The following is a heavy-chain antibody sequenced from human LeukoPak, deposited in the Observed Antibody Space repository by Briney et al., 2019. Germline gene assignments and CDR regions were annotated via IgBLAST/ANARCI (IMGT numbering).Heavy chain of an antibody. CDR2: INPNSGDT. D-gene: IGHD1-26*01. V-gene: IGHV1-2*02. Sequence: ASVKVSCKASRYTFTGYYMHWVRQAPGQGLEWMGWINPNSGDTHYAQKFQGRVTMTRDTSISTAYMELSRLRSDDTAVYYCARGSTVGATESLGFDYWGQGTPVTVSS. J-gene: IGHJ4*02. CDR1: RYTFTGYY. CDR3: ARGSTVGATESLGFDY.